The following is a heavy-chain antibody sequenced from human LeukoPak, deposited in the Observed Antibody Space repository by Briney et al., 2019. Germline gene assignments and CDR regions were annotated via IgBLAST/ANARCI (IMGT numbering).Heavy chain of an antibody. D-gene: IGHD2-2*01. CDR1: GFTFSSYG. J-gene: IGHJ4*02. CDR2: IWYDGSNK. V-gene: IGHV3-33*01. Sequence: PGRSLRLSCAASGFTFSSYGLHWVRQAPGKGLEWVAIIWYDGSNKYYADSVKGRFTISRDNSKNTLYLQMNSLRAEDTAVYYCARDLLGVVPAAISGSPDYWGQGTLVTVSS. CDR3: ARDLLGVVPAAISGSPDY.